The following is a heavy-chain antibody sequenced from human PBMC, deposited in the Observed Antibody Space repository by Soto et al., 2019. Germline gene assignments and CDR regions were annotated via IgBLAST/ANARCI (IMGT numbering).Heavy chain of an antibody. J-gene: IGHJ4*02. D-gene: IGHD1-26*01. Sequence: GGSLRLSCAASGFTFSTYWMAWVRQAPGKGLEWVANLRQDGNDLNYVDSVKGRFTISRDNANNSVSLQMNSLRVEDTAVYYCARDVSGSLDFWGRGTLVTVSS. CDR2: LRQDGNDL. CDR1: GFTFSTYW. V-gene: IGHV3-7*01. CDR3: ARDVSGSLDF.